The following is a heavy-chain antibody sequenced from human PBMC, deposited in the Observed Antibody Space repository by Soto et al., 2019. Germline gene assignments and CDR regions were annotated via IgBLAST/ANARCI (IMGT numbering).Heavy chain of an antibody. CDR2: IYYSGST. J-gene: IGHJ5*02. CDR1: GGSISSGGYY. CDR3: ARDQGGIVATT. D-gene: IGHD5-12*01. Sequence: QVQLQESGPGLVKPSQTLSLTCTVSGGSISSGGYYWSWIRQHPGKGLEWIGYIYYSGSTYYNPSLKRRVPKSVDTSKSQFSLKLSSVTAADTAVYYCARDQGGIVATTWGQGTLVTVSS. V-gene: IGHV4-31*03.